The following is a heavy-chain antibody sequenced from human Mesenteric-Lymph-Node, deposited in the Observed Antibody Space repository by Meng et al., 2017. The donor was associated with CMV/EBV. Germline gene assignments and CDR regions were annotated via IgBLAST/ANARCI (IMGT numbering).Heavy chain of an antibody. D-gene: IGHD2-8*02. CDR3: ARASRADCTGNTCYSWFDP. CDR2: IRDDGSNK. CDR1: GFIFSSYG. Sequence: GESLKISCAASGFIFSSYGMHWGRQAPGKGLEWVAFIRDDGSNKYYADSVKGRFTISRDNAKNTLYLQMNSLRAEDTAVYYCARASRADCTGNTCYSWFDPWGQGTLVTVSS. J-gene: IGHJ5*02. V-gene: IGHV3-30*02.